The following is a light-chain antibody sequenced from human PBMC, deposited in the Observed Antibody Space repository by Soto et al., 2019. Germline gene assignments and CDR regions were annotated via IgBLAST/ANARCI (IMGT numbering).Light chain of an antibody. CDR3: QKYDSAPRT. J-gene: IGKJ1*01. CDR2: SAS. CDR1: QGINNY. Sequence: DTQMTQSPTSLSASVGDSVTITCRASQGINNYLAWYQQKPGKVAVLLIYSASTLKAGIPSRFSGSGAGTDFTLTISSLQPEDFATYYCQKYDSAPRTFGQGTKVDMK. V-gene: IGKV1-27*01.